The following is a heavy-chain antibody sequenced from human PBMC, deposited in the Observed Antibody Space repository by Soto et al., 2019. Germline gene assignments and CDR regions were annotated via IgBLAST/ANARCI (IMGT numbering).Heavy chain of an antibody. CDR3: ASTPNTNVDTAMVLFDY. V-gene: IGHV1-69*13. J-gene: IGHJ4*02. Sequence: SVKVSCKASGGTFSSYAISWVRQAPGQGLEWMGGIIPIFGTANYAQKFQGRVTITADESTSTAYMELSSLRSEDTAVYYCASTPNTNVDTAMVLFDYWGQGTLVTVSS. D-gene: IGHD5-18*01. CDR1: GGTFSSYA. CDR2: IIPIFGTA.